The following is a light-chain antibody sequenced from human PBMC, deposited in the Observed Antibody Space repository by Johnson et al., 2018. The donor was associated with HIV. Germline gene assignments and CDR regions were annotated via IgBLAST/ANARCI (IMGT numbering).Light chain of an antibody. J-gene: IGLJ1*01. CDR3: GTWDSSLSVGV. Sequence: QSVLTQPPSVSAAPGQKVTISCSGSSSNIGNNYVSWYQQLPGTAPKLLIYENNKRPSGIPDRFSGSTSGTSATLGITGLQTGDEADDYCGTWDSSLSVGVFGTGTKVTVL. CDR2: ENN. CDR1: SSNIGNNY. V-gene: IGLV1-51*02.